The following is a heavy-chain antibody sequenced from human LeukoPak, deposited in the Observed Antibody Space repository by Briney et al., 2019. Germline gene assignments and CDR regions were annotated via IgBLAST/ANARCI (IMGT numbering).Heavy chain of an antibody. J-gene: IGHJ4*02. CDR3: ARDPEYYDSSGYHPKTFDY. CDR2: ISSSSSYI. Sequence: GGSLRLSCAASGFTFSSYSMNWVRQAQGKGLEWVSSISSSSSYIYYADSVKGRFTISRDNAKNSLYLQMNSLRAEDTAVYYCARDPEYYDSSGYHPKTFDYWGQGTLVTVSS. CDR1: GFTFSSYS. V-gene: IGHV3-21*01. D-gene: IGHD3-22*01.